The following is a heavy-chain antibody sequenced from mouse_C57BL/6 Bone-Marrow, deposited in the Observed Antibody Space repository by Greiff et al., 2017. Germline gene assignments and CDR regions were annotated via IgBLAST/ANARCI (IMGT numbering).Heavy chain of an antibody. D-gene: IGHD3-2*02. J-gene: IGHJ4*01. CDR1: GCAFRSYW. CDR3: ARQRRPHDYAMDY. CDR2: IYPGDGDT. V-gene: IGHV1-80*01. Sequence: VQLQESGAELVKPGASVKISCKASGCAFRSYWMNWVKQRPGQGLEWIGQIYPGDGDTNYNGKFKGKATLTADKSSSTAYMQLSSLTSEDSAVYFCARQRRPHDYAMDYWGQGTSVTVSS.